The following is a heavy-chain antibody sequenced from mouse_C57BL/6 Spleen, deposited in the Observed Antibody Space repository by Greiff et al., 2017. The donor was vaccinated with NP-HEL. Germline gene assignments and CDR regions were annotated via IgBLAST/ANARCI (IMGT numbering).Heavy chain of an antibody. D-gene: IGHD4-1*01. Sequence: DVKLQESGPELVKPGASVKMSCKASGYTFTDYNMHWVKQSHGKSLEWIGYINPNNGGTSYNQKFKGKATLTVNKSSSPAYMELRSLTSEDSAVYDCARGELGRYGYFDVWGTGTTVTVSS. V-gene: IGHV1-22*01. CDR2: INPNNGGT. J-gene: IGHJ1*03. CDR1: GYTFTDYN. CDR3: ARGELGRYGYFDV.